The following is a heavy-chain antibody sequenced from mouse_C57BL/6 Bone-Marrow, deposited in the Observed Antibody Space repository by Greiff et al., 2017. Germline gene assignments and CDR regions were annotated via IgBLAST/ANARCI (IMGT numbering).Heavy chain of an antibody. CDR3: ARGRGVIDFDY. J-gene: IGHJ2*01. CDR2: ISDGGSYT. Sequence: DVQLVESGGGLVKPGGSLKLSCAASGFTFSSYAMSWVRQTPEKRLEWVATISDGGSYTYYPDNVKGRFTISRDNAKNNLYLQMSHLKSEDTAMYYCARGRGVIDFDYWGQGTTLTVSS. V-gene: IGHV5-4*01. D-gene: IGHD2-2*01. CDR1: GFTFSSYA.